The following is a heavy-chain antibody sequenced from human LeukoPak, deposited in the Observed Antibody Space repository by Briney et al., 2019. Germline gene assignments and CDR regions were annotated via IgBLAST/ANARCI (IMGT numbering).Heavy chain of an antibody. V-gene: IGHV3-23*01. CDR1: GLTFSNFA. D-gene: IGHD4/OR15-4a*01. CDR2: ISGTGGST. J-gene: IGHJ4*02. Sequence: QPGGSPRLSCAASGLTFSNFAMSWVRLTPGKGLEWVSAISGTGGSTYYADSVRGRFTISRDNSKDTLSLQMNSLRAEDTAIYYCAKFSPYGGPTYWGQGTLVTVSS. CDR3: AKFSPYGGPTY.